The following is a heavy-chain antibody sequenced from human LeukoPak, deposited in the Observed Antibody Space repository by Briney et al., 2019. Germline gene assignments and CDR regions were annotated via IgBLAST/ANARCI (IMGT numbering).Heavy chain of an antibody. V-gene: IGHV3-15*01. J-gene: IGHJ4*02. Sequence: GGSLRLSCAASGFTFSNAWMSWVRQAPGKGLEWVGRIKTGGGTTDYAAPVKGRFTISRDNSKNTLYLQMNSLRAEDTALYYCAKGLPGFGDLLDVWNYWGQGILVTVSS. CDR3: AKGLPGFGDLLDVWNY. CDR2: IKTGGGTT. D-gene: IGHD3-10*01. CDR1: GFTFSNAW.